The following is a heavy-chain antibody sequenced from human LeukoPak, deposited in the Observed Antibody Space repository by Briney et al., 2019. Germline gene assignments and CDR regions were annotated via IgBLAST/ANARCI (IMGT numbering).Heavy chain of an antibody. CDR3: ARVLDIVVHRGLQH. CDR1: GGSFSGYY. D-gene: IGHD2-15*01. J-gene: IGHJ1*01. V-gene: IGHV4-34*01. Sequence: DPSETLSLTCAVYGGSFSGYYWSWIRQPPGKGLEWIGEINHSGSTNYNPSLKSRVTISVDTSKNQFSLKLSSVTAADTAVYYCARVLDIVVHRGLQHWGQGTLVTVSS. CDR2: INHSGST.